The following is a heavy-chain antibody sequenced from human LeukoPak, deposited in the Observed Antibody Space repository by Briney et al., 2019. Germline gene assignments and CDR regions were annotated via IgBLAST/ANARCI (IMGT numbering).Heavy chain of an antibody. D-gene: IGHD4-23*01. V-gene: IGHV3-30*02. CDR1: GFTFSSYG. Sequence: GGSLRLSCAASGFTFSSYGMHWVRQAPGKGLEWVAFIRYDGSNKYYADSVKGRFTISRDNSKNTLYLQMNSLRAEDTAVYYCAKDLTRTTVVTRGFDYWGQGTLVTVSS. J-gene: IGHJ4*02. CDR3: AKDLTRTTVVTRGFDY. CDR2: IRYDGSNK.